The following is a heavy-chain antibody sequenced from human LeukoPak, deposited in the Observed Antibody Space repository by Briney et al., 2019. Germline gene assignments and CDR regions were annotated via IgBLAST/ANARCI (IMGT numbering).Heavy chain of an antibody. CDR3: AKNTIFGVVIMRGYFDL. V-gene: IGHV3-64*01. Sequence: PGGSLRLSCAASGFTFSSYAMHWVRQAPGKGLEYVSAISSNGGSTYYANSVKGRFTISRDNSKNTLYLQMNSLRAEDTAVYYCAKNTIFGVVIMRGYFDLWGRGTLVTVSS. D-gene: IGHD3-3*01. CDR2: ISSNGGST. J-gene: IGHJ2*01. CDR1: GFTFSSYA.